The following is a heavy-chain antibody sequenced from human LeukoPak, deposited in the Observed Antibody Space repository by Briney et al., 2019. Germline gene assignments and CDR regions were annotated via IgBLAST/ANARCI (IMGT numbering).Heavy chain of an antibody. CDR3: ARDRSSGWPVDY. V-gene: IGHV1-46*01. CDR2: INPSGGST. J-gene: IGHJ4*02. Sequence: ASLKVSCKASGYTFTSYYIHWVRQAPGQRPEWRGIINPSGGSTSYAQKFQGRVTMTRDTSTSTVYMELSSLRSEDTAVYYCARDRSSGWPVDYWGQGTLVTVSS. CDR1: GYTFTSYY. D-gene: IGHD6-19*01.